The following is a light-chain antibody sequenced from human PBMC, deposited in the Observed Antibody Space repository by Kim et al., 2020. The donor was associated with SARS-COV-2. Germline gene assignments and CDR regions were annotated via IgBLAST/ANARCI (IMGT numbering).Light chain of an antibody. CDR2: WAS. CDR3: QQYYSSPCT. CDR1: QSVLYSSNNKNH. Sequence: RATINCKSSQSVLYSSNNKNHLAWYQQKPGQPPKLLIYWASTRESGVPDRFSGSGSGTDFTLTISSLQAEDVAVYYCQQYYSSPCTFGQGTKLEI. V-gene: IGKV4-1*01. J-gene: IGKJ2*02.